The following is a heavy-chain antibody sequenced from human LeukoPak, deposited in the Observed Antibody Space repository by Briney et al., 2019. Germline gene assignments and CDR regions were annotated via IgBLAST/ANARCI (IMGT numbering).Heavy chain of an antibody. Sequence: GASVKVSCKASGYTFTGYYMHWVRQAPGQGLEWMGWINLNSGGTNYAQKFQGRVTMTSDTSTSTVYMELSSLRSHDTAVYFCARVGSAAATADYWGQGTLVTVSS. CDR3: ARVGSAAATADY. J-gene: IGHJ4*02. CDR2: INLNSGGT. V-gene: IGHV1-2*02. CDR1: GYTFTGYY. D-gene: IGHD6-25*01.